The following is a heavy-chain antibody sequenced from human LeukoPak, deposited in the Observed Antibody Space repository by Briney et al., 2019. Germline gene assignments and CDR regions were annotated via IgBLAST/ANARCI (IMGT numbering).Heavy chain of an antibody. D-gene: IGHD3-10*01. V-gene: IGHV4-30-2*01. CDR2: IYHSGST. CDR1: GCSISSGGYS. CDR3: ARRSGAFDY. J-gene: IGHJ4*02. Sequence: SETLSLTCAVSGCSISSGGYSWSWIRQPPGKGLEWIGYIYHSGSTYYNPSLKSRVTISVDRSKNQFSLKLSSVTAADTAVYYCARRSGAFDYWGQGTLVTVSS.